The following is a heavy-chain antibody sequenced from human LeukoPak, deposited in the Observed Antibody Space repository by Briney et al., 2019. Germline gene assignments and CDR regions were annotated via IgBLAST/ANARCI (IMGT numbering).Heavy chain of an antibody. J-gene: IGHJ4*02. D-gene: IGHD2-2*01. CDR2: INPNSGGT. V-gene: IGHV1-2*02. CDR3: ARGRLRGEVPAAPTDY. Sequence: SVKVCCKASGYTFTVYYMHRVRQPPAQGLEWMGLINPNSGGTNYAQKFHGRVTMTRDTSNSTAYMELSRLRSDDTAVYYCARGRLRGEVPAAPTDYWGQGTLVTVSS. CDR1: GYTFTVYY.